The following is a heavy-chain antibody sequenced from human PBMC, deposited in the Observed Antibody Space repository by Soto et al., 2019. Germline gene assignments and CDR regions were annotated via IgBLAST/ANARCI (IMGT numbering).Heavy chain of an antibody. V-gene: IGHV6-1*01. CDR3: ARRRVMTLWFDP. CDR1: GDSVSSNSAA. J-gene: IGHJ5*02. Sequence: SQTRSLTCAISGDSVSSNSAAWNWIRQSPSRGLEWLGRIYYRSKWYDEYAVSVKSRITINPDTSKNQLSLKVNSVTAADTAVYYCARRRVMTLWFDPWGQGTLVTVSS. CDR2: IYYRSKWYD. D-gene: IGHD2-21*02.